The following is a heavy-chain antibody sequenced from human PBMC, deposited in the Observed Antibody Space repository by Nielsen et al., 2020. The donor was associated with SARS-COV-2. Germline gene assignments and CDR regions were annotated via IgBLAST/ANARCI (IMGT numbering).Heavy chain of an antibody. V-gene: IGHV3-33*06. D-gene: IGHD6-19*01. CDR2: IWYDGSNK. J-gene: IGHJ4*02. CDR1: GFTFSSYG. CDR3: AKDSIAVAGTIDY. Sequence: GESLKISCAASGFTFSSYGMHWVRQAPGKGLEWVAVIWYDGSNKYYADSVKGRFTISRDNSKNTLYLQMNSLRAEDTALYYCAKDSIAVAGTIDYWGQGTLVTVSS.